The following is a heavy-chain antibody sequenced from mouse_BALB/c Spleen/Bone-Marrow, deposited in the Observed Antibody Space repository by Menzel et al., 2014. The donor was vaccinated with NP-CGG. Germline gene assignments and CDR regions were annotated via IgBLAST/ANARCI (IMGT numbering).Heavy chain of an antibody. CDR2: ISDGGSYT. Sequence: EVQVVESGGGLVKPGGSLKLSCAASGFTFSDYYMYWVRQTPEKRLEWVAIISDGGSYTSYPDSVKGRFTIYRDNAKNNLYLQMSSLKSDDAAIYYCARDRAYYRYEGYYYAMDDWGQGTSVTVSS. J-gene: IGHJ4*01. CDR1: GFTFSDYY. V-gene: IGHV5-4*02. CDR3: ARDRAYYRYEGYYYAMDD. D-gene: IGHD2-14*01.